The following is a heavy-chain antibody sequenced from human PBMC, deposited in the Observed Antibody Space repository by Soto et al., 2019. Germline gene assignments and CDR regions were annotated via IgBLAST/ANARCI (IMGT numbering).Heavy chain of an antibody. Sequence: ASVKVSCKASGYTFTSYGISWVRQAPGQGLEWMGWISAYNGNTNYAQKLQGRVTMTTDTSTSTAYMELRSLRSDDTAVYYCARAPHIAAAYWFDPWGQGTLVTVSS. CDR1: GYTFTSYG. J-gene: IGHJ5*02. V-gene: IGHV1-18*01. D-gene: IGHD6-13*01. CDR3: ARAPHIAAAYWFDP. CDR2: ISAYNGNT.